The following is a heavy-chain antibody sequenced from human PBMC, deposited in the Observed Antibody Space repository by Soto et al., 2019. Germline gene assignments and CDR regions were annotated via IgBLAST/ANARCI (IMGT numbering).Heavy chain of an antibody. CDR1: GYTFTNYD. CDR3: ARFVRHQLPTIDY. Sequence: ASVKVSCKASGYTFTNYDTNWVRQATGQGLEWMGWMNPSSGYTGYAQKFQGRVTMTWDTSISTAYMELSSLTSADTAVYYCARFVRHQLPTIDYWGKGALVTVSS. J-gene: IGHJ4*02. V-gene: IGHV1-8*01. CDR2: MNPSSGYT. D-gene: IGHD1-26*01.